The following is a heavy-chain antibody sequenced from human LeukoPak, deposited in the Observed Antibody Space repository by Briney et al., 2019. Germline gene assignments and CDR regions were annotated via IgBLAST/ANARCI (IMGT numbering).Heavy chain of an antibody. CDR1: GGTFSSYA. CDR2: IIPIFGTA. J-gene: IGHJ4*02. CDR3: ATVGLGGYDFWTGYYDY. D-gene: IGHD3-3*01. Sequence: SVKVPCKASGGTFSSYAISWVRQAPGQGLEWMGGIIPIFGTANYAQKFQGRVTITADTSTDTAYMELSGLRSEDTAMYYCATVGLGGYDFWTGYYDYWGQGTLVTVSS. V-gene: IGHV1-69*06.